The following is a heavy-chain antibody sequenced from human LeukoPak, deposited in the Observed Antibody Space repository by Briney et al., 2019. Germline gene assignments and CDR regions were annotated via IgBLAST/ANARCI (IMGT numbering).Heavy chain of an antibody. CDR1: GGSLSSSHFY. V-gene: IGHV4-39*01. D-gene: IGHD6-19*01. Sequence: SETLSLTCTVSGGSLSSSHFYWGWIRQPPGKGLEWIWNIYYSGSTYYNPSLKSRVTIFVDTSKNQFSLKLSSVTAADTAVYYCARLGYGYSSGGEVQHWGQGTLVTVSS. J-gene: IGHJ1*01. CDR2: IYYSGST. CDR3: ARLGYGYSSGGEVQH.